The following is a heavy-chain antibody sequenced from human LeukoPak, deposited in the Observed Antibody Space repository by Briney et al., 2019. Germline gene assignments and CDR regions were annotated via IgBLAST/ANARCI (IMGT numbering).Heavy chain of an antibody. V-gene: IGHV3-66*02. CDR2: IYSGGST. CDR1: GFTVSSNY. CDR3: ARAISSGWSFDY. J-gene: IGHJ4*02. D-gene: IGHD6-19*01. Sequence: GGSLRLSCAASGFTVSSNYMSWVRQAPGKRLEWVSVIYSGGSTYYAGSVKGRFTISRDNSKNTLYLQVNSLRAEDTAVYYCARAISSGWSFDYWGQGTLVTVSS.